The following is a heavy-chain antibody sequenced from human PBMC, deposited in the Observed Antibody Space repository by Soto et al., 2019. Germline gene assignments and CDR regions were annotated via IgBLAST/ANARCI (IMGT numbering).Heavy chain of an antibody. J-gene: IGHJ4*02. D-gene: IGHD3-16*01. CDR1: GFSLSTTGVG. CDR2: IYWHDGK. CDR3: AHRGGATVGLYYFDY. Sequence: SGPTLVNPTRTLTLTCTFSGFSLSTTGVGVSWIRQPPGKALEWLALIYWHDGKRYSPSLKSRLTITKDTSKNQVVLTMTNMDPVDTATYYCAHRGGATVGLYYFDYWGQGALVTVSS. V-gene: IGHV2-5*01.